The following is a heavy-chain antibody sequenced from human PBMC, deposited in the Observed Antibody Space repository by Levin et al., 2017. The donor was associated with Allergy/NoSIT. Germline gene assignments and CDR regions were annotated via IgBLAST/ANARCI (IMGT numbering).Heavy chain of an antibody. CDR1: GFTFSDYY. Sequence: GGSLRLSCATSGFTFSDYYMSWIRQAPGKGLEWVSDISSSGSTIYYSDSVKGRFTISRDNVKNSLYLQMNSLRAEDTAIYYCARAYSTSSRGGGYWGQGTLVTVSS. CDR3: ARAYSTSSRGGGY. V-gene: IGHV3-11*01. D-gene: IGHD6-6*01. J-gene: IGHJ4*02. CDR2: ISSSGSTI.